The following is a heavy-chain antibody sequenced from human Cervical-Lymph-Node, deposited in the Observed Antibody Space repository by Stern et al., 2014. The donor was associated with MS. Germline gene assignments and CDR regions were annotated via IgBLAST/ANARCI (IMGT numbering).Heavy chain of an antibody. V-gene: IGHV5-51*01. CDR1: GYTFTSYW. CDR2: IFPGGSDI. Sequence: VQLVQSGPEVKRPGESLKISCQASGYTFTSYWIGWVRQMPGKGLEWIAIIFPGGSDIRYSPSFQGQVTISADQSSSTASLQWNTLKPSDTAIYYCARQRYFDYWGQGTLVTVSS. J-gene: IGHJ4*02. CDR3: ARQRYFDY.